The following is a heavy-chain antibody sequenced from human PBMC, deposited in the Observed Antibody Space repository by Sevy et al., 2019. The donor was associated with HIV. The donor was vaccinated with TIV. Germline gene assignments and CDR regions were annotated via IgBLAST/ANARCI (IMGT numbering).Heavy chain of an antibody. J-gene: IGHJ4*02. CDR3: ARHAAFYYGSGSYLYYFDY. CDR2: IYHNENT. V-gene: IGHV4-38-2*01. D-gene: IGHD3-10*01. Sequence: SETLSLTCAVSGYSISNGFYWGWVRQSPGRGLEWIGSIYHNENTYYNPSLKSRVSISVDTFNHQFSLRLSSVTAADTAVYYCARHAAFYYGSGSYLYYFDYWGQGTLVTVSS. CDR1: GYSISNGFY.